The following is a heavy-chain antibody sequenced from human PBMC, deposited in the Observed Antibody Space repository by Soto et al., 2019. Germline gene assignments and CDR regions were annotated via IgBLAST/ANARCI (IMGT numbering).Heavy chain of an antibody. CDR2: MNPNSGNT. CDR3: ARGLSDSGYDDYFDY. CDR1: GYTFTSYD. Sequence: ASVKVSCKASGYTFTSYDINCVRQATGQGLEWMGWMNPNSGNTGYAQKFQGRVTMTRNTSISTAYMELSSLRSEDTAVYYCARGLSDSGYDDYFDYWGQGTLVTVSS. V-gene: IGHV1-8*01. D-gene: IGHD5-12*01. J-gene: IGHJ4*02.